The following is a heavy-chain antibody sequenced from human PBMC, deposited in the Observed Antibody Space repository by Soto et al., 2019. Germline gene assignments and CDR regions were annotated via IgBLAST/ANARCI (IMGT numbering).Heavy chain of an antibody. CDR2: INGDGDYT. Sequence: EVQLVESGGGLVQPGGSLRLSCAASGFSFSSYWMHWLRQVPGKGLVWVSRINGDGDYTNYADSVKGRFTISIDNAKNTLYLQMNSLRAEDTAVYYCARERGGYSSDFWGQGTLVTVSS. CDR3: ARERGGYSSDF. D-gene: IGHD2-15*01. CDR1: GFSFSSYW. V-gene: IGHV3-74*01. J-gene: IGHJ4*02.